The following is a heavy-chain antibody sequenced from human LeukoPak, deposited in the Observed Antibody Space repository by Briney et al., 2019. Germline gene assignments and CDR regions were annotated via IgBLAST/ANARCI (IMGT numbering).Heavy chain of an antibody. CDR3: ARQEYYYDSSGYYAY. D-gene: IGHD3-22*01. V-gene: IGHV3-30*01. Sequence: PGGSLRLSCAASGFTFSSYAMHWVRQAPGKGLEWVAVISYDGSNKYYADSVKGRLTISRDNSKNTLYLQMNSLRAEDTAVYYCARQEYYYDSSGYYAYWGQGTLVTVSS. CDR1: GFTFSSYA. CDR2: ISYDGSNK. J-gene: IGHJ4*02.